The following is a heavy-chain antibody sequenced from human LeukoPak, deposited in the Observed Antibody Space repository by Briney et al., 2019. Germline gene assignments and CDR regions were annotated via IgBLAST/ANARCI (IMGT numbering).Heavy chain of an antibody. CDR2: ISPSGNT. J-gene: IGHJ4*02. Sequence: SETLSLTCSVSSDSISTHSWSWIRQPAGKRLEWIGHISPSGNTNYNPSLKSRVTISVDTSKNQFSLKMNSVTAADTAVYYCARLASSGWSHCDYWGQGTLVTVSS. CDR3: ARLASSGWSHCDY. V-gene: IGHV4-4*07. D-gene: IGHD6-19*01. CDR1: SDSISTHS.